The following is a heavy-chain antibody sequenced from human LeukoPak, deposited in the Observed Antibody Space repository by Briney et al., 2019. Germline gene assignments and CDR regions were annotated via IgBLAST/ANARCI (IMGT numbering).Heavy chain of an antibody. J-gene: IGHJ6*03. CDR3: ARVRGDYYMDV. Sequence: GGSLRLSYAASGFIFSSYWTTWVRQAPGKGLEWVANIKQHGSEKYYVDSVKGRFTISRDNAKNSLYPQMNSLRAEDTAVYYCARVRGDYYMDVWGKGTTVTVSS. CDR2: IKQHGSEK. V-gene: IGHV3-7*01. D-gene: IGHD4-17*01. CDR1: GFIFSSYW.